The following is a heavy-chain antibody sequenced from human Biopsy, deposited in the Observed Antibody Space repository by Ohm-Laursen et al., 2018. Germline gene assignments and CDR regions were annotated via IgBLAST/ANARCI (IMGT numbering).Heavy chain of an antibody. D-gene: IGHD5-18*01. J-gene: IGHJ4*02. CDR2: IYYSGST. Sequence: SETLSLTCTVSDGSINSYYWNWIRQPPGKRLEWIGNIYYSGSTNFNPSLKRRVTISVDTSKNQFSLKLSSVTAADTAVYFCARGSSYGYDFDYWGQGTLVAVSS. CDR3: ARGSSYGYDFDY. CDR1: DGSINSYY. V-gene: IGHV4-59*01.